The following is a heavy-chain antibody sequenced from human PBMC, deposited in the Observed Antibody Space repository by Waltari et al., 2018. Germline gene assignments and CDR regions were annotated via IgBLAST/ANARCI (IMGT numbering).Heavy chain of an antibody. D-gene: IGHD6-19*01. CDR1: GFKFSAYA. CDR2: IGSSSSFM. V-gene: IGHV3-21*02. J-gene: IGHJ6*02. CDR3: AREGAEQWVVEDYGMDV. Sequence: EVQLVESGGGLVKPGGSLRLSCVASGFKFSAYAMNWVRQAPWKGLEWVSSIGSSSSFMDYADSVRGRFTVSRDNAKNTLYLQMDTLRAEDTAVYYCAREGAEQWVVEDYGMDVWGQGTTVTVSS.